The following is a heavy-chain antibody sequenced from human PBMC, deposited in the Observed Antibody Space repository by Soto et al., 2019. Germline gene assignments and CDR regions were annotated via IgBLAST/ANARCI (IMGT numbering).Heavy chain of an antibody. CDR3: AKVLSPVVVVAATYPDFDY. CDR2: ISGSGGST. CDR1: GFTFSSYA. V-gene: IGHV3-23*01. Sequence: EVQLLESGGGLVQPGGSLRLSCAASGFTFSSYAMSWVRQAPGKGLEWVSAISGSGGSTYYADSVKGRFTISRDNSKNTLYLQMNSLRAEDTAVYYCAKVLSPVVVVAATYPDFDYWGKGTLVTVSS. D-gene: IGHD2-15*01. J-gene: IGHJ4*02.